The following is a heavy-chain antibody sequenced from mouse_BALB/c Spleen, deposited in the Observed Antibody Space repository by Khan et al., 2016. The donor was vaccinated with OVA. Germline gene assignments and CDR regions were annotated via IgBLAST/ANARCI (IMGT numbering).Heavy chain of an antibody. D-gene: IGHD2-1*01. CDR1: GFSLTSYG. J-gene: IGHJ1*01. CDR2: IWTGGST. Sequence: QLKESGPGLVAPSQSLSITCTVSGFSLTSYGVHWVRQPPGKGLEWLGVIWTGGSTNYNSALMSRLSISKDNSKSQVFLKMNSLQTDDTAVYYCARYYGNYGWYFDVWGAGTTVTVSS. V-gene: IGHV2-9*02. CDR3: ARYYGNYGWYFDV.